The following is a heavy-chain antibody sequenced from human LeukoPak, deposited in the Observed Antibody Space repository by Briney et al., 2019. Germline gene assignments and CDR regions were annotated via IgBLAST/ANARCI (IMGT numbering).Heavy chain of an antibody. CDR2: ISGSGGKT. CDR3: AKETARPAGVFEY. D-gene: IGHD1-14*01. Sequence: GGSLRLSCAASGFTFSTYAMSWVRQAPGKGLEWVSAISGSGGKTCYADSVKGRFTISRDNSKNTLYLQTNSLRAEDTAVYYCAKETARPAGVFEYWGQGTRVTVSS. V-gene: IGHV3-23*01. J-gene: IGHJ4*02. CDR1: GFTFSTYA.